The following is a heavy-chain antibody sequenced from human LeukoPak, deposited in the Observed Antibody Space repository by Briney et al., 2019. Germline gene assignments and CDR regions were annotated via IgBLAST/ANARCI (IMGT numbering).Heavy chain of an antibody. Sequence: SETLSLTCAVYGGSFSAYYWSWIRQPPDKGLEWIGDINHNGTTNHNPSLKSRVTISVDTSKNQFSLKLTSVTAADTAVYYCARYSGESNWFDPWGQGTLVTVSS. D-gene: IGHD3-10*01. V-gene: IGHV4-34*01. J-gene: IGHJ5*02. CDR1: GGSFSAYY. CDR2: INHNGTT. CDR3: ARYSGESNWFDP.